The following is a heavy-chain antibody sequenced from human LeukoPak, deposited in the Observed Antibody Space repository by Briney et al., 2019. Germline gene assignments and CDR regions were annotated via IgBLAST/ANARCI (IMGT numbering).Heavy chain of an antibody. J-gene: IGHJ4*02. D-gene: IGHD2-2*01. CDR2: INPKSGGT. Sequence: ASVKVSCKTSGYTFTDYYIHWVRQAPGQGLEWMGWINPKSGGTHSAQKFQGRVIMTRDTSVDTAYMELNSLRSDDTAVYYCASADLRYCSITNCLSFDYWGQGTLVTASS. V-gene: IGHV1-2*02. CDR3: ASADLRYCSITNCLSFDY. CDR1: GYTFTDYY.